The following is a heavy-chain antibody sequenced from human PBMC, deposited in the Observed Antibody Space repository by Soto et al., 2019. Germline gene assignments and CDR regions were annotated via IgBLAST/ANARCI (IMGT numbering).Heavy chain of an antibody. CDR3: ARDPIRGDGYTFDY. D-gene: IGHD5-12*01. Sequence: GGSLRLSCAASGFTFSTYDMNWVRQAPGKGLEWISFISGTSPTTSYADSVRGRFTISRDDARNSLYLQMNSLRDEDTAVYYCARDPIRGDGYTFDYWGQGALVTVSS. CDR1: GFTFSTYD. V-gene: IGHV3-48*02. CDR2: ISGTSPTT. J-gene: IGHJ4*02.